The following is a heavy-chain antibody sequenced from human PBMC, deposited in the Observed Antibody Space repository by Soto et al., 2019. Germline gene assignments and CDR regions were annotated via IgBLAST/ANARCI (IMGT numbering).Heavy chain of an antibody. CDR2: ISYDGSNK. D-gene: IGHD3-3*01. CDR3: AQDRGYYDFWRGYPGY. CDR1: GFTFSGYG. J-gene: IGHJ4*02. V-gene: IGHV3-30*18. Sequence: GGSLRLAFAASGFTFSGYGMHWVLQAPGEGLEWVAVISYDGSNKYYADSVEGRFTISRDNSKNTLYLQMNSLRAEDTAVYYCAQDRGYYDFWRGYPGYWGQGTLVTVSS.